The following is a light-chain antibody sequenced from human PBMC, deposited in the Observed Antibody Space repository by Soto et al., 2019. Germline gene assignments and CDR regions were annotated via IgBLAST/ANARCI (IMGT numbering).Light chain of an antibody. J-gene: IGKJ3*01. Sequence: EIVITQSPSTLSVSPGERATLSCRGSRSVNSNLAWYQQKPGQAPRLLFYGASIRATGIPDRFSGSGSGTDFTLTISRLEPEDFAVYYCQQYGSSPFTFGPGTKVDIK. CDR1: RSVNSN. CDR3: QQYGSSPFT. V-gene: IGKV3-20*01. CDR2: GAS.